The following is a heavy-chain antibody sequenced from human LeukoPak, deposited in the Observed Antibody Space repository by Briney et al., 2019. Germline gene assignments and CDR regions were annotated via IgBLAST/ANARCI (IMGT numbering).Heavy chain of an antibody. V-gene: IGHV3-21*04. CDR3: AKDRGWFGGSLANFDY. CDR2: ISSSSSYI. D-gene: IGHD3-10*01. J-gene: IGHJ4*02. CDR1: GFTFSSYS. Sequence: PGGSLRLSCAASGFTFSSYSMNWVRQAPGKGLEWVSSISSSSSYIYYADSVKGRFAISRDNSNNMLYVQMNSLRAEDTAVYYCAKDRGWFGGSLANFDYWGQGTLVTVSS.